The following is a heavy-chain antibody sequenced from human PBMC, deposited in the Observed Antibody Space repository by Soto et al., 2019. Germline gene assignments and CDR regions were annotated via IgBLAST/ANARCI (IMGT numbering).Heavy chain of an antibody. CDR3: ARQVVGFLEWLLSVDYYYGMDV. J-gene: IGHJ6*02. V-gene: IGHV4-39*01. D-gene: IGHD3-3*02. CDR2: IYYSGST. CDR1: GGSISSSSYY. Sequence: SETLSLTCTVSGGSISSSSYYWGWIRQPPGKGLEWIGSIYYSGSTYYNPSLKSRVTISVDTSKNQFSLKLSSVTAADTAVYYCARQVVGFLEWLLSVDYYYGMDVWGQGTTVTVSS.